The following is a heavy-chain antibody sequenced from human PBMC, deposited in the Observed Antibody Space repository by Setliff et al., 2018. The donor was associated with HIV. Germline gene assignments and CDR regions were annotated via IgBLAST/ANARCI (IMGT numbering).Heavy chain of an antibody. CDR2: IFDSGTT. D-gene: IGHD3-10*01. V-gene: IGHV4-59*08. J-gene: IGHJ4*02. CDR1: GGSITSYY. Sequence: TSETLSLTCTVSGGSITSYYWNWIRQSPGKGLEWIGYIFDSGTTKYNPSVTSRVTISVDASKNQFFLQLISVTAAGTAVYYCARQGGYNSPLMVWGQGKLVTV. CDR3: ARQGGYNSPLMV.